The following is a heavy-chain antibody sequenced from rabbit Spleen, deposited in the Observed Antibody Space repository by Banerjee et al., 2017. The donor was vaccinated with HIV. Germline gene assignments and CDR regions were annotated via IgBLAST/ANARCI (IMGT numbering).Heavy chain of an antibody. CDR2: IYPGFGLK. CDR3: ARDSAGREDFNL. D-gene: IGHD4-2*01. J-gene: IGHJ4*01. CDR1: GIDFSSYG. V-gene: IGHV1S47*01. Sequence: ELVESGGGLVQPGESLKLSCKVSGIDFSSYGISWVRQAPGKGPEWIAYIYPGFGLKKYANSVKGRFTISNDNAQNTVFLKMTSLTGADTATYFCARDSAGREDFNLWGQGTLVTVS.